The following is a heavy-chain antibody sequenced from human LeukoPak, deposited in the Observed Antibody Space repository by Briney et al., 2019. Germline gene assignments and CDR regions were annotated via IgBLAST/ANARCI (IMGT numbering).Heavy chain of an antibody. CDR2: ISYDGSNK. Sequence: GRSLRLSCAASGFTFSSYGMHWVRQAPGKGLEWVAVISYDGSNKYYADSVKGRFTISRDNSKNTLYLQMNSLRAEDTAVYYCARDLSSGWPLDYWGQGTLVTVSS. V-gene: IGHV3-30*03. CDR3: ARDLSSGWPLDY. D-gene: IGHD6-19*01. CDR1: GFTFSSYG. J-gene: IGHJ4*02.